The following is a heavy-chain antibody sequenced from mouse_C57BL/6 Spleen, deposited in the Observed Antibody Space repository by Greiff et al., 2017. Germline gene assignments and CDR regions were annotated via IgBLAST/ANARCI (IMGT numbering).Heavy chain of an antibody. CDR1: GYTFTSYW. CDR3: DVAGGPPFDD. V-gene: IGHV1-7*01. CDR2: INPSSGYT. J-gene: IGHJ2*01. D-gene: IGHD1-1*02. Sequence: VQLVESGAELAKPGASVKLSCKASGYTFTSYWMHWVKQRPGQGLEWIGYINPSSGYTKYNQKFKDKATLTADKSSSTAYMKLSSLAYEDSAGYYCDVAGGPPFDDWGQGTTLTVSS.